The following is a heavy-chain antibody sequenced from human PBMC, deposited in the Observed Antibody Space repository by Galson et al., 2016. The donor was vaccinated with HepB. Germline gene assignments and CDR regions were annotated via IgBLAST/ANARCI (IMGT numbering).Heavy chain of an antibody. D-gene: IGHD1/OR15-1a*01. CDR3: VEQRKGAPYGMDV. J-gene: IGHJ6*02. Sequence: SLRLSCAASGFTFSTYWMHWVRQAPGKGLVWVSRINSDGSSTGFADSVKGRFTISRDNAKNTLYLQMNSLRAEDTAVYYCVEQRKGAPYGMDVWGQGTTVTVSS. CDR2: INSDGSST. CDR1: GFTFSTYW. V-gene: IGHV3-74*01.